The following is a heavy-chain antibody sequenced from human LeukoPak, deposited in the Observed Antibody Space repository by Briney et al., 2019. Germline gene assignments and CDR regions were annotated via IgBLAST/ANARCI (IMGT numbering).Heavy chain of an antibody. Sequence: QAGGSLRLSCVASGFTFSNYAISWVRQAPGKGLEWVAHIKEDGSAQNYIDSVKGRFTISRDNAKNSLFLQMNSVRAEDTAIYYCARDLGWFHFDSWGQGTLVTVSS. CDR2: IKEDGSAQ. D-gene: IGHD2-15*01. CDR3: ARDLGWFHFDS. CDR1: GFTFSNYA. V-gene: IGHV3-7*01. J-gene: IGHJ4*02.